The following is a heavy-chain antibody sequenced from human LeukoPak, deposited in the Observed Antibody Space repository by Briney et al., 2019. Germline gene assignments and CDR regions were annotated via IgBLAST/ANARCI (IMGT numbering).Heavy chain of an antibody. J-gene: IGHJ4*02. CDR1: GFTFSDYY. Sequence: PGGSLRLSSAASGFTFSDYYMSWIRQAPGKGLEWVSYISSSGSTIYYADSVKGRFTISRDNAKNSLYLQMNSLRAEDTAVYYCARDSSSWAHYFDYWGQGTLVTVSS. V-gene: IGHV3-11*01. CDR3: ARDSSSWAHYFDY. CDR2: ISSSGSTI. D-gene: IGHD6-13*01.